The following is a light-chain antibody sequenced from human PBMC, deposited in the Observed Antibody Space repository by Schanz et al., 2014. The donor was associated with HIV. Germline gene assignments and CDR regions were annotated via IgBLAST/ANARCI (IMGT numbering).Light chain of an antibody. Sequence: EIEMTQSPATLSVSPGERATLSCRASQSVSNNLAWYQQRPGQAPRLLIYDASTRATGIPARFSGSGSGTEFTLTISSLEPEDFAVYYCQQYGSSLWTFGQGTKV. V-gene: IGKV3-15*01. CDR1: QSVSNN. J-gene: IGKJ1*01. CDR3: QQYGSSLWT. CDR2: DAS.